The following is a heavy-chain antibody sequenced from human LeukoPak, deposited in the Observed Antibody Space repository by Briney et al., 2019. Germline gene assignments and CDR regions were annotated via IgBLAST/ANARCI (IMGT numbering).Heavy chain of an antibody. J-gene: IGHJ3*01. CDR2: IGGSGSHT. CDR3: GRDPNGDYVGAFDF. D-gene: IGHD4-17*01. CDR1: GFTFSKYW. V-gene: IGHV3-23*01. Sequence: GGSLRLSCAASGFTFSKYWMLWVRQAPGKGLEWVSSIGGSGSHTQYADSVKGRFTISRDNSRNTLYLTMNSLRGDDTAVYFCGRDPNGDYVGAFDFWGQGTMVTVSS.